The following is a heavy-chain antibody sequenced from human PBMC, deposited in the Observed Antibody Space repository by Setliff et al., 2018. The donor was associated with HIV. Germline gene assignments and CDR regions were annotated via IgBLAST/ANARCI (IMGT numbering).Heavy chain of an antibody. Sequence: ASVKVSCKASGYTFTSHGINWVRQAPGQGLEWMGWISAYNGNTKYAQKLQGRVTLTTDTSTTTAYMELTSLRSDDTAVYHCARDRRVAMADGTDFWGQGTQVTVSS. CDR3: ARDRRVAMADGTDF. D-gene: IGHD6-19*01. CDR1: GYTFTSHG. V-gene: IGHV1-18*01. CDR2: ISAYNGNT. J-gene: IGHJ4*01.